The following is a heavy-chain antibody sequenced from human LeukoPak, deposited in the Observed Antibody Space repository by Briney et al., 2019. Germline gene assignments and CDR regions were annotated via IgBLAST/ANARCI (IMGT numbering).Heavy chain of an antibody. Sequence: QPGGSLRLSCAASGFTFSSYAMSWVPHAPGKGLECVSAISGSGGSTYYADSVKGRFTISRDNSKNTLYLQMNSLRAEDTAVYYCKIGYYDSSGYYPTLHYWGQGTLVTVSS. J-gene: IGHJ4*02. V-gene: IGHV3-23*01. CDR2: ISGSGGST. D-gene: IGHD3-22*01. CDR1: GFTFSSYA. CDR3: KIGYYDSSGYYPTLHY.